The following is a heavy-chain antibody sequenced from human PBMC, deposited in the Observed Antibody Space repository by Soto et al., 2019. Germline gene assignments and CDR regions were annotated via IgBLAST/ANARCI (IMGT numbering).Heavy chain of an antibody. J-gene: IGHJ4*02. CDR2: INHSGST. D-gene: IGHD6-13*01. Sequence: QVQLQQWGAGLLKPSETLSLTCAVYGGSFSGYYWSWIRQPPGKGLEWIGEINHSGSTNYNPSLKSRVTISVDTSKNQFSLKLSSVTAAYTAVYYCARAYSSSWYLYWGQGTLVTVSS. CDR3: ARAYSSSWYLY. CDR1: GGSFSGYY. V-gene: IGHV4-34*01.